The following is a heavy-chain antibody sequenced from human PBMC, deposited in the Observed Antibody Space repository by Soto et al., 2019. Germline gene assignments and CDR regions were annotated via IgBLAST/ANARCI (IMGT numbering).Heavy chain of an antibody. CDR3: ARRRYYESGGYGDYYYYGLDV. D-gene: IGHD3-22*01. Sequence: PGESLKISCKASGYTFSTYWIGWVRQMSGKGLEWVGIIYPGDSDTRYSPSLLGLVTISVDKSINTAYLQWSSLKASDTAIYYCARRRYYESGGYGDYYYYGLDVWGQGTTVTVSS. CDR1: GYTFSTYW. V-gene: IGHV5-51*01. J-gene: IGHJ6*02. CDR2: IYPGDSDT.